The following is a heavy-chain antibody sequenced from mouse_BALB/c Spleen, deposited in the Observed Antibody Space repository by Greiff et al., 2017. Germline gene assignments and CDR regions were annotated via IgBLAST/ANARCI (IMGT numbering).Heavy chain of an antibody. D-gene: IGHD2-5*01. Sequence: DVLLVESGGGLVQPGGSRKLSCAASGFTFSSFGMHWVRQAPEKGLEWVAYISSGSSTIYYADTVKGRFTISRDNPKNTLFLQMTSLRSEDTAMYDCANSEGCSNSYYYAMDYWGQGTSVTVSS. J-gene: IGHJ4*01. CDR2: ISSGSSTI. CDR1: GFTFSSFG. CDR3: ANSEGCSNSYYYAMDY. V-gene: IGHV5-17*02.